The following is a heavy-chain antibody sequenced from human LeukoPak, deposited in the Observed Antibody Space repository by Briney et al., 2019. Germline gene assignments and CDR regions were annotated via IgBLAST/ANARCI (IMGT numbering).Heavy chain of an antibody. CDR1: GFTFSSYW. CDR2: IKQDGSEK. V-gene: IGHV3-7*05. D-gene: IGHD2-2*01. Sequence: GGSLRLSCAASGFTFSSYWMSWVRQAPGKGLERVANIKQDGSEKYYVDSVKGRFTISRDNAKNSLYLQMNSLRAEDTAVYYCARDQRYCSSSSCPWEPFDYWGQGTLVTVSS. CDR3: ARDQRYCSSSSCPWEPFDY. J-gene: IGHJ4*02.